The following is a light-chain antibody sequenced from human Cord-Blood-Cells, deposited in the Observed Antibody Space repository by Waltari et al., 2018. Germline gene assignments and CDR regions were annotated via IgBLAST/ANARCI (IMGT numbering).Light chain of an antibody. CDR3: CSYAGSSTLV. V-gene: IGLV2-23*01. CDR2: EGR. Sequence: QSALTQPASVSGSPGQSITISCNGTSSDVGRYNLFSWYQQHPGKAPELMIYEGRKRPSGVSNRFSGSKSGNTASLTISGLQAEDEADYYCCSYAGSSTLVFGGGTKLTVL. CDR1: SSDVGRYNL. J-gene: IGLJ2*01.